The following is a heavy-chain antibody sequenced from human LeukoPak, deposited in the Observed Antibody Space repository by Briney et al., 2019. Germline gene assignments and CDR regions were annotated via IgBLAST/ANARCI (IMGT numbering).Heavy chain of an antibody. V-gene: IGHV1-18*01. D-gene: IGHD2-8*01. CDR3: ARDGYCTNGVCYTYY. J-gene: IGHJ4*02. CDR1: GYTYTSYG. Sequence: SVKVSCKASGYTYTSYGISWVRQAPGQGLEWMGWISAYNGNTNYAQKLQGRVTMTTDTSTSTAYMELRSLRSDDTAVYYCARDGYCTNGVCYTYYWGQGTLVTVSS. CDR2: ISAYNGNT.